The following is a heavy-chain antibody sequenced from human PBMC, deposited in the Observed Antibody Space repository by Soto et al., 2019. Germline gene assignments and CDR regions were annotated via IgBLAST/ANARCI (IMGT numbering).Heavy chain of an antibody. J-gene: IGHJ4*02. V-gene: IGHV3-21*01. CDR2: ISSSSSYI. CDR1: GFTFSSYS. CDR3: ARAPYYYDSSVYYGY. D-gene: IGHD3-22*01. Sequence: EVQLVESGGGLVKPGGSLRLSCAASGFTFSSYSMNWVRQAPGKGLEWVSSISSSSSYIYYADSVKGRFTISRDNAKTSLYLQMNSLRAEDTAVYYCARAPYYYDSSVYYGYWGQGTLVIVSS.